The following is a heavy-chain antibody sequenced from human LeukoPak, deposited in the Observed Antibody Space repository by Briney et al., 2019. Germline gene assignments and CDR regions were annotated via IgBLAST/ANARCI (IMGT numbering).Heavy chain of an antibody. D-gene: IGHD3-9*01. Sequence: GASLRLSCAASGFLFRNYAMSWVRQAPGKGLEWVSAITGSGDTTYYADSVKGRFTLSRENSKNTLYVEMNTLRAEDTAVYYCAKWGDYDILTGYYVSDFWGQGALGTVSS. V-gene: IGHV3-23*01. CDR2: ITGSGDTT. J-gene: IGHJ4*02. CDR1: GFLFRNYA. CDR3: AKWGDYDILTGYYVSDF.